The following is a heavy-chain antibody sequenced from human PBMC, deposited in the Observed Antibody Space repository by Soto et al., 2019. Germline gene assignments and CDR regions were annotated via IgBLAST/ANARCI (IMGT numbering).Heavy chain of an antibody. CDR3: TTARTYCSGGSCYKGHDAFDI. V-gene: IGHV3-15*01. Sequence: EVQLVESGGGLVKPGGSLRLSCAASGFTFSNAWMSWVRQAPGKGLEWVGRIKSKTDGGTTDYAAPVKGGFTISRDDSKNTLYLQMNSLKTEDTAVYYCTTARTYCSGGSCYKGHDAFDIWGQGTMVTVSS. CDR1: GFTFSNAW. J-gene: IGHJ3*02. D-gene: IGHD2-15*01. CDR2: IKSKTDGGTT.